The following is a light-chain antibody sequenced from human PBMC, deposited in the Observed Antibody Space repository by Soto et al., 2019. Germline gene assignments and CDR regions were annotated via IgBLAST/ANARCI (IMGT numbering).Light chain of an antibody. J-gene: IGKJ2*01. Sequence: EIVMTQSPATLSVSPGERATLSCRASQSVSSNLAWYQQKPGQAPRLLIYGASTRATGIPARFSVSGSGTEVTLTISNLRSEDFAVYYCQQYNNWPPLYTFGQGTKLEIK. CDR1: QSVSSN. CDR2: GAS. V-gene: IGKV3-15*01. CDR3: QQYNNWPPLYT.